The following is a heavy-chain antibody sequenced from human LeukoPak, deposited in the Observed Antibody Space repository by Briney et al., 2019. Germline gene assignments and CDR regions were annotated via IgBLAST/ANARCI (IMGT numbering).Heavy chain of an antibody. CDR1: GXTFSSYE. J-gene: IGHJ4*02. CDR2: ISSSGRTI. CDR3: ARDGWVDY. V-gene: IGHV3-48*03. D-gene: IGHD6-19*01. Sequence: GGSLRLSCAASGXTFSSYEMNWVRQAPGKGLEWVSYISSSGRTIFYADSVKGRFTISRGNAKNSLILQMNSLRAEDTAVYYCARDGWVDYWGQGTMVTVSS.